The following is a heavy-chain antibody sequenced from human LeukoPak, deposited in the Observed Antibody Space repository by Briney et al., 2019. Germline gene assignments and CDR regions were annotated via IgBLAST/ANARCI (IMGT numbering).Heavy chain of an antibody. Sequence: GASVKVSCKASGYIFIDYHLHWVRQAPGQGLEWMGIINPRGGSTSHAQKFQGRVTMTRDMSTNTVSLEMSSLTSEDTGVYYCARSLYGSGWYSQFDYWGQGTLVTVSS. V-gene: IGHV1-46*01. CDR3: ARSLYGSGWYSQFDY. CDR2: INPRGGST. CDR1: GYIFIDYH. J-gene: IGHJ4*02. D-gene: IGHD6-19*01.